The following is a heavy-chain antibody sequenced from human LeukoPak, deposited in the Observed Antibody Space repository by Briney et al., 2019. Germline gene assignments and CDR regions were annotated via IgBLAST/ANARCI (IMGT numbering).Heavy chain of an antibody. V-gene: IGHV3-48*01. CDR3: AREKEVGFGXXXGY. CDR2: ISSSSSTI. CDR1: GFTFSSYS. J-gene: IGHJ4*02. D-gene: IGHD1-26*01. Sequence: GGSLRLSCAASGFTFSSYSMNWVRQAPGKGLEWVSYISSSSSTIYYADSVKGRFTISRDRSMNTLYLQMNSLRAEDTAVYYCAREKEVGFGXXXGYWGQGTLVTVSS.